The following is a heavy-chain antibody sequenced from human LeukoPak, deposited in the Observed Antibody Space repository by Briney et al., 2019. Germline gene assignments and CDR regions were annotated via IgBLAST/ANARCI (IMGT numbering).Heavy chain of an antibody. CDR1: GFTFSSYS. D-gene: IGHD3-10*01. J-gene: IGHJ4*02. CDR2: ISSSSDTI. CDR3: AKISGSGSSHSDS. Sequence: PGGSLRLSCAASGFTFSSYSMNWVRQAPGKGLEWVSYISSSSDTIYSADSVKGRFTISRDNSKNTLYLLMNTLRGDETAVYYCAKISGSGSSHSDSWGQGTLVTVSS. V-gene: IGHV3-48*01.